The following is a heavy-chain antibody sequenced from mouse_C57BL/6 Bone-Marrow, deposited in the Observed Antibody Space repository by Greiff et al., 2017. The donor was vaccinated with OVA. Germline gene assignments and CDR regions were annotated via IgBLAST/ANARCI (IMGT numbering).Heavy chain of an antibody. Sequence: EVQRVESGPVLVKPGASVKMSCKASGYTFTDYYMNWVKQSHGKSLEWIGVINPYNGGTSYNQKFKGKATLTVDKSSSTAYMELNSLTSEDSAVYYCARSRYDYDGDFDYWGQGTTLTVSS. D-gene: IGHD2-4*01. CDR1: GYTFTDYY. V-gene: IGHV1-19*01. CDR2: INPYNGGT. J-gene: IGHJ2*01. CDR3: ARSRYDYDGDFDY.